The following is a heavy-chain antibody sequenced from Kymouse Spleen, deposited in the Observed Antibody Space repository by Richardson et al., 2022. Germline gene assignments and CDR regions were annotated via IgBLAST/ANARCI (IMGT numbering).Heavy chain of an antibody. CDR2: INHSGST. Sequence: QVQLQQWGAGLLKPSETLSLTCAVYGGSFSGYYWSWIRQPPGKGLEWIGEINHSGSTNYNPSLKSRVTISVDTSKNQFSLKLSSVTAADTAVYYCAREGSYPFFDYWGQGTLVTVSS. CDR1: GGSFSGYY. J-gene: IGHJ4*02. V-gene: IGHV4-34*01. CDR3: AREGSYPFFDY. D-gene: IGHD1-26*01.